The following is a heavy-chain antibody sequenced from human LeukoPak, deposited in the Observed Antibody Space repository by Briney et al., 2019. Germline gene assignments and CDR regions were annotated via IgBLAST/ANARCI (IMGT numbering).Heavy chain of an antibody. CDR1: GFTFSNYA. Sequence: GGSLRLSCAASGFTFSNYAMHWVRQAPGKGLEWVAVISFDATKENLGKSVKGRFTISRDNSKATLYLQMHRLRIEDTALYFCARFKVGTNTTQKNAFDIWAEGKWSPSPQ. CDR2: ISFDATKE. J-gene: IGHJ3*02. V-gene: IGHV3-30*01. D-gene: IGHD1-1*01. CDR3: ARFKVGTNTTQKNAFDI.